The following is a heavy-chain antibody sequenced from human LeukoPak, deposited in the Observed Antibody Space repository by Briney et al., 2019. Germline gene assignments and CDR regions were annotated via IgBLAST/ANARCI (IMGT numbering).Heavy chain of an antibody. CDR2: ISSGASTI. J-gene: IGHJ5*02. Sequence: GGSLRLSCAASGFTFSFYSMSWVRLAPGQGLEWVSYISSGASTIYYADSVKGRFTISRDNAKNSLFLQMNSLRAEDTALYFCARGPSVGSGWSPDLWGQGTLVTVSS. D-gene: IGHD6-19*01. CDR1: GFTFSFYS. CDR3: ARGPSVGSGWSPDL. V-gene: IGHV3-48*04.